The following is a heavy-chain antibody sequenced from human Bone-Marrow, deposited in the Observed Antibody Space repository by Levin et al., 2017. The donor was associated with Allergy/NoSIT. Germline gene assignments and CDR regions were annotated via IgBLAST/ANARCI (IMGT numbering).Heavy chain of an antibody. V-gene: IGHV3-74*01. J-gene: IGHJ4*02. CDR3: AGGPEVDY. CDR1: GFTFNNSW. CDR2: VSPDGTTT. Sequence: LSLTCAASGFTFNNSWMHWVRQAPGKGLVWVSRVSPDGTTTNYADFAKGRFTISRDNAKNTLYLQMNSLRVEDTALYYCAGGPEVDYWGQGALVTVSS. D-gene: IGHD1-14*01.